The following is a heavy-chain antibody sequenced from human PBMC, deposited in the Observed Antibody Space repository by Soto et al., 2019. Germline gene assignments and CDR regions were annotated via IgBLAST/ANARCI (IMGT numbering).Heavy chain of an antibody. J-gene: IGHJ4*02. CDR2: ISYNSVTT. V-gene: IGHV3-23*01. Sequence: EVQLLESGGGLMQTGGSLRLSCTASGFTFDDYAMNWVRQAPGKGLEWVSGISYNSVTTYYANSVKGRFTTSRDNSKDMLSLQMNSPRADDTAIYYCTTDQLFPTGYFDYWGQGILVTVSA. D-gene: IGHD3-10*02. CDR1: GFTFDDYA. CDR3: TTDQLFPTGYFDY.